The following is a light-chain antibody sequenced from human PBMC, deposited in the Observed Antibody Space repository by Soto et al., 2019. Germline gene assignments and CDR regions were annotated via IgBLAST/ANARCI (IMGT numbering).Light chain of an antibody. CDR3: QQYGSSPRT. CDR1: HSVSRRS. J-gene: IGKJ1*01. Sequence: EIGLTQSPGTLSLSPGERATLSRRASHSVSRRSLAWYQQKSGQAPRLLIYDASSRATGIPDRFSCSGSGTDFTLTISRLEPEDFAVYYWQQYGSSPRTFGQGTKVEIK. CDR2: DAS. V-gene: IGKV3-20*01.